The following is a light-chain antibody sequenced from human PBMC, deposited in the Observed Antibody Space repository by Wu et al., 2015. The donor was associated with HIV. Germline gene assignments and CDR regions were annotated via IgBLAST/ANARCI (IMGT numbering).Light chain of an antibody. CDR2: KAS. CDR1: QGISGA. Sequence: DIQMTQSPSSLSASVGDRVTITCRASQGISGALAWYQQKPGKAPNLLIYKASSLESGVPSRFSGSGSGTEFTLTISSLQPDDFATYYCQQYNGYSWTFGQGTKVEIK. J-gene: IGKJ1*01. V-gene: IGKV1-5*03. CDR3: QQYNGYSWT.